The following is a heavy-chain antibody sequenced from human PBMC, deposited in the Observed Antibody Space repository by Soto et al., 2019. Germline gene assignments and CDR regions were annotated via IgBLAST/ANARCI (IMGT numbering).Heavy chain of an antibody. CDR3: ARHSSYYYDSSAYYDS. V-gene: IGHV4-4*02. CDR1: GAPISTGNW. J-gene: IGHJ5*01. Sequence: QVHLQESGPGLVQSSGTLSLTCGVSGAPISTGNWWTWVRQPPGKGLEWIGEIYHGGNTNYRPSLKSRVTISVDKAKNQLSLRLSCETAADTAVYYCARHSSYYYDSSAYYDSWGQGALVTVSS. CDR2: IYHGGNT. D-gene: IGHD3-22*01.